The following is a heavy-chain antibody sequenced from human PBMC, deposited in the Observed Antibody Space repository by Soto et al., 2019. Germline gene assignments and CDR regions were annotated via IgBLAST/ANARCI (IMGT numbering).Heavy chain of an antibody. CDR3: ARLGATTGSFDP. CDR1: GGSISSSSYY. D-gene: IGHD4-17*01. Sequence: PSETLSLTCTVSGGSISSSSYYWGWIRQPPGKGLEWIGSIYYSGSTYYKTSLKSRVTISVDRSKNQFSLKLSSVAAADTAVYYRARLGATTGSFDPWGQGTLVTVSS. CDR2: IYYSGST. J-gene: IGHJ5*02. V-gene: IGHV4-39*01.